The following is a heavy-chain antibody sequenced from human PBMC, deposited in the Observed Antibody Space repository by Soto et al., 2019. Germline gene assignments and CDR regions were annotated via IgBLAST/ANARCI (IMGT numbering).Heavy chain of an antibody. CDR1: GFTFSSYW. Sequence: GSLRLSCAASGFTFSSYWMSWVRQAPGKGLEWVANIKQDGSEKYYVDSVKGRFTISGDNAKNSLYLQMNSLRAEDTAVYYCARPIRPYCGGDCYSGLAAFDIWGQGTMVTVSS. CDR2: IKQDGSEK. V-gene: IGHV3-7*01. J-gene: IGHJ3*02. D-gene: IGHD2-21*02. CDR3: ARPIRPYCGGDCYSGLAAFDI.